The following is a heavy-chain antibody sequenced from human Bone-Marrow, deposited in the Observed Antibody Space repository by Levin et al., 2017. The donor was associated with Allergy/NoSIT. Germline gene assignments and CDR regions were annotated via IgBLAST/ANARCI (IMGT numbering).Heavy chain of an antibody. V-gene: IGHV3-23*01. J-gene: IGHJ2*01. Sequence: SCAASGFTFSTYAMSWVRQAPGKGLEWVSTINNRGDSTYYAESVKGRFTISRDNSKNTLYLQVNSLRAEDTAVYYCAKLRGSGGPNYWYFDFWGRGTLVTVSS. CDR2: INNRGDST. CDR1: GFTFSTYA. D-gene: IGHD4-23*01. CDR3: AKLRGSGGPNYWYFDF.